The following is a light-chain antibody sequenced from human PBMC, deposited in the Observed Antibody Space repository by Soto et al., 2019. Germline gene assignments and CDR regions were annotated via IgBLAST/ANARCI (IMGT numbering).Light chain of an antibody. CDR2: AAS. J-gene: IGKJ1*01. CDR3: LQDYIYPWT. CDR1: QGIRDD. Sequence: AIQMTQSPSSLSASVGDRVTITCRASQGIRDDLAWYQQRPGKAPKLLIYAASSLQSGVPSRFSGSGSGTDFTLTISSLQPEAFATYYCLQDYIYPWTFGQGTKV. V-gene: IGKV1-6*01.